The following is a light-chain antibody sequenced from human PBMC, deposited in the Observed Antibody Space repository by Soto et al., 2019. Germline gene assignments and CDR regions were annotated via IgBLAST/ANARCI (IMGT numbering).Light chain of an antibody. V-gene: IGLV2-14*01. CDR2: DVS. J-gene: IGLJ2*01. CDR1: SSDVGGYNY. Sequence: QSALTQPASVSGSTGQSITISCTGTSSDVGGYNYVSWYQQHPGKAPKLMIYDVSNRPSGVSNRFSGSKSGNTASLTISGLQAEDEAHYYCSSYTSSSTPVVFGGGTKLTLL. CDR3: SSYTSSSTPVV.